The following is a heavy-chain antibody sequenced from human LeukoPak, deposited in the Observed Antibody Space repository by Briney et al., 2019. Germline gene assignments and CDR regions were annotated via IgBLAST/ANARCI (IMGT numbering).Heavy chain of an antibody. D-gene: IGHD6-19*01. CDR3: AKDRYSSGWYDYYYYGMDV. CDR2: ISYDGSNK. J-gene: IGHJ6*02. CDR1: GFTFSSYG. Sequence: AGRSLRLSCAASGFTFSSYGMHWVRQAPGKGLEWVAVISYDGSNKYYADSVKGRFTISRDNSKNTLYLQMNSLRAEDTAVYYCAKDRYSSGWYDYYYYGMDVWGQGTTVTVSS. V-gene: IGHV3-30*18.